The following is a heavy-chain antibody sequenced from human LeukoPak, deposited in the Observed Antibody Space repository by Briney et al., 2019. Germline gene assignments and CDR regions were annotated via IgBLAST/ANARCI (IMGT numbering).Heavy chain of an antibody. V-gene: IGHV3-23*01. CDR2: ISGSGGST. CDR1: GFTLSSYA. D-gene: IGHD1-26*01. CDR3: AKRPLVGATTFDY. J-gene: IGHJ4*02. Sequence: GGSLRLSCAASGFTLSSYAMSWVRQAPGKGLEWVSVISGSGGSTYYADSVKGRFTISRDNSKNTLYLQMNSLRAEDTAVYYCAKRPLVGATTFDYWGQGTLVTVSS.